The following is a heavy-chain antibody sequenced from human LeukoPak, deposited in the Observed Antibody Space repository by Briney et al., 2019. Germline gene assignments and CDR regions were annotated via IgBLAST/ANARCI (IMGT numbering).Heavy chain of an antibody. V-gene: IGHV1-69*05. CDR1: GGTFSSYA. CDR3: ARDARASYYYDSRGYYRDAFDI. CDR2: IIPIFGTA. D-gene: IGHD3-22*01. Sequence: SVKVSCKASGGTFSSYAISWVRQAPGQGLEWMGGIIPIFGTANYAQKFQGRVTITTDESTSTAYMELSSLRSEDTAVYYCARDARASYYYDSRGYYRDAFDIWGQGTMVTVSS. J-gene: IGHJ3*02.